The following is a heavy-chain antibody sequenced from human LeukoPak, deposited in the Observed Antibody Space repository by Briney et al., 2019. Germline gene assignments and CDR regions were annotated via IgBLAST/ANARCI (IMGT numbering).Heavy chain of an antibody. Sequence: GGSLRLSCAVSGFTFSSFAMSWVRQAPGKGLEWVSGISGSGDDTYYADSVKGRVTISRDNSKNTLYLQMNSLRAEDTATYYCAKEKAPWYPFDCWGQGTLVTVSS. D-gene: IGHD6-13*01. V-gene: IGHV3-23*01. CDR2: ISGSGDDT. J-gene: IGHJ4*02. CDR1: GFTFSSFA. CDR3: AKEKAPWYPFDC.